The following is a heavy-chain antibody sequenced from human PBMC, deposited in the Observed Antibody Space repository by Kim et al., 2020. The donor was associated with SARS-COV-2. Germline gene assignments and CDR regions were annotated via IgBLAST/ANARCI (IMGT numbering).Heavy chain of an antibody. CDR3: AKDTQVEMATWEMLRSDAFDI. V-gene: IGHV3-30*18. J-gene: IGHJ3*02. D-gene: IGHD5-12*01. CDR2: ISYDGSNK. CDR1: GFTFSSYG. Sequence: GGSLRLSCAASGFTFSSYGMHWVRQAPGKGLEWVAVISYDGSNKYYADSVKGRFTISRDNSKNTLYLQMNSLRAEDTAVYYCAKDTQVEMATWEMLRSDAFDIWGQGTMVTVSS.